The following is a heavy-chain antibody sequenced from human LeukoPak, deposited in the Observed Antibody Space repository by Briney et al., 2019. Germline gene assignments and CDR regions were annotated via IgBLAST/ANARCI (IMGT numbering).Heavy chain of an antibody. CDR2: IRYDGSNK. D-gene: IGHD6-13*01. CDR3: AKSGTRSSWSPRVKTYLDY. J-gene: IGHJ4*02. Sequence: GGSLRLSCAASGFTFSNYDMHWVRQAPGKGLEWVAFIRYDGSNKYYADSVKGRFTISRDNSKNTLYLQMNSLRAEDTAVYYCAKSGTRSSWSPRVKTYLDYWGQGTLVTVSS. CDR1: GFTFSNYD. V-gene: IGHV3-30*02.